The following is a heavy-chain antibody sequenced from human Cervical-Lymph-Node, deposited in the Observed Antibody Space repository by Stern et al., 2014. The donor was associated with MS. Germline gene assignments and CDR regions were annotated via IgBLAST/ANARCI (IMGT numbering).Heavy chain of an antibody. D-gene: IGHD4-23*01. CDR2: MDHSGST. CDR3: ARIFGGNFDN. V-gene: IGHV4-30-2*01. Sequence: VQLLESGSGLVKPSQTLSLTCAVSGGSISSGDYPWSWIRPPPGQSLEWVGYMDHSGSTYYNPSLKSLVIIAVDRTNNQVSLKMSPRTAADTAMHCCARIFGGNFDNWGQGTLVTVSS. CDR1: GGSISSGDYP. J-gene: IGHJ4*02.